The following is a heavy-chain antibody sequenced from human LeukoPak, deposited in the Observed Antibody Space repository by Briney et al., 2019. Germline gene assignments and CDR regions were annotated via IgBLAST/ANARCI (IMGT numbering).Heavy chain of an antibody. CDR2: INHSGST. CDR1: GGSFSGYY. Sequence: SETLSLTCAVYGGSFSGYYWSWIRQPPGKGLEWIGEINHSGSTNYNPSLKSRVTISVDTSKNQFSLKLSSVTAADTAVYYCARGFFDVFDIWGQGTMVTVSS. J-gene: IGHJ3*02. D-gene: IGHD3-3*01. V-gene: IGHV4-34*01. CDR3: ARGFFDVFDI.